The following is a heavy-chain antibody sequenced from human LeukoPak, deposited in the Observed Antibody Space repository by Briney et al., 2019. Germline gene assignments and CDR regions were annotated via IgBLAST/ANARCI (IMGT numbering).Heavy chain of an antibody. Sequence: GRSLRLSCAASGLTFDDLAMHWVRQTPGKGLEWVSGISWNGGSIDYADSVRGRFTISRDNAKNSLYLQMNSLRAEDTALYYCAKDIGVARTWAFDYWGQGTLVTVSS. J-gene: IGHJ4*02. V-gene: IGHV3-9*01. D-gene: IGHD5-12*01. CDR3: AKDIGVARTWAFDY. CDR1: GLTFDDLA. CDR2: ISWNGGSI.